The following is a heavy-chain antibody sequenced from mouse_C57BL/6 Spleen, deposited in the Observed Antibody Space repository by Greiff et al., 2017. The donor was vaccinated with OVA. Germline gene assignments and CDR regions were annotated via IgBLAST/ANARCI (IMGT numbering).Heavy chain of an antibody. J-gene: IGHJ4*01. CDR3: ARTDYDPYYYAMDY. D-gene: IGHD2-4*01. V-gene: IGHV1-82*01. CDR1: GYAFSSSW. CDR2: IYPGDGDT. Sequence: QVQLQQSGPELVKPGASVKISCKASGYAFSSSWMNWVKQRPGKGLEWIGRIYPGDGDTNYNGKFKGKATLTADKSSSTAYMQLSSLTSEDSAVYFCARTDYDPYYYAMDYWGQGTSVTVSS.